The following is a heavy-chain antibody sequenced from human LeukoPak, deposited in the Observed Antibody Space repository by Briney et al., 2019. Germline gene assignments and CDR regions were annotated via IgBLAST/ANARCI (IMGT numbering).Heavy chain of an antibody. Sequence: PGRSLRLSCAASGFTFSSYAMHWVRQAPGKGLEWVAAISYDGSNKYYADSVKGRFTISRDNSKNTLYLQMNSLRAEDTAVYYCARDYYGSGSYWAPRYNWFDPWGQGTLVTVSS. CDR1: GFTFSSYA. CDR2: ISYDGSNK. J-gene: IGHJ5*02. D-gene: IGHD3-10*01. V-gene: IGHV3-30-3*01. CDR3: ARDYYGSGSYWAPRYNWFDP.